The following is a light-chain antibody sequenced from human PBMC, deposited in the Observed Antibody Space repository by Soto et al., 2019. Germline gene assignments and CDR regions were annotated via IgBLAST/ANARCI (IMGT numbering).Light chain of an antibody. J-gene: IGKJ5*01. Sequence: EIVLTQSPATLPLSPGERATLSCRASQTFSSYLAWYQQKPGQTPRLLISDASNRASGIPARFSGSGSGTDFTLTISSLEPEDPAVYFCQQRTYFGQGTRLEIQ. CDR1: QTFSSY. CDR3: QQRTY. V-gene: IGKV3-11*01. CDR2: DAS.